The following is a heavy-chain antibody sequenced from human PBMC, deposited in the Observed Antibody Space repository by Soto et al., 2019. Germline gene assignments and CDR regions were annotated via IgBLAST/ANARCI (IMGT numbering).Heavy chain of an antibody. CDR3: SHSDCSGGSCYSVEY. Sequence: QITLKESGPTLVKPTQTLTLTCTFSGFSLMSSGVGVGWIRQPPGKALEWLALIFWDDDKRYSPSLKTRITITKDTSKNQVVLTMTNMDPVDTATYYCSHSDCSGGSCYSVEYWGQGTLVTVSS. V-gene: IGHV2-5*02. D-gene: IGHD2-15*01. J-gene: IGHJ4*02. CDR1: GFSLMSSGVG. CDR2: IFWDDDK.